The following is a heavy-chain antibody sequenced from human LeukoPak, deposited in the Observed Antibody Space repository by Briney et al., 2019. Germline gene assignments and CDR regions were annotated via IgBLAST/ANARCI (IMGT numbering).Heavy chain of an antibody. V-gene: IGHV3-30*02. J-gene: IGHJ4*02. Sequence: PGGSLRLPCAASGFTFSSYGMHWVRQAPGKGLEWVAFIRYDGSNKYYADSVKGRFTISRDNSKNTLYLQMNSLRTEDTAVYYCAKDRVLEWLFYFDYWGQGTLVTVSS. CDR1: GFTFSSYG. CDR2: IRYDGSNK. D-gene: IGHD3-3*01. CDR3: AKDRVLEWLFYFDY.